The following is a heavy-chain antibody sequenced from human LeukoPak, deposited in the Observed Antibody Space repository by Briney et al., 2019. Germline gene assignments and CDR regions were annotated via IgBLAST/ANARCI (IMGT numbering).Heavy chain of an antibody. CDR1: GGSFSGYY. CDR2: INHSGST. Sequence: SETLSLTCAVYGGSFSGYYWSWIRQPPGKGLEWIGEINHSGSTNYNPSLKSRVTISVDTSKNQFSLELSSVTAADTAVYYCARDCSSTSCYFDYWGQGTLVTVSS. CDR3: ARDCSSTSCYFDY. J-gene: IGHJ4*02. V-gene: IGHV4-34*01. D-gene: IGHD2-2*01.